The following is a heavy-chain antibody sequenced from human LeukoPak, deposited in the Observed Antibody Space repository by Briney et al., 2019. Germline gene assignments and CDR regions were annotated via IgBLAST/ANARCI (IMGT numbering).Heavy chain of an antibody. V-gene: IGHV3-13*01. Sequence: GGSLRLSCAASGFTFSSYDMHWVRQATGKGLEWVSAIGTAGDTYYPGSVKGRFTISRDNSKNTLYLQMNTLRAEDTAVYYCARSHNPVAGPDYFYYGMDVWGQGTTVTVSS. CDR1: GFTFSSYD. J-gene: IGHJ6*02. D-gene: IGHD6-13*01. CDR3: ARSHNPVAGPDYFYYGMDV. CDR2: IGTAGDT.